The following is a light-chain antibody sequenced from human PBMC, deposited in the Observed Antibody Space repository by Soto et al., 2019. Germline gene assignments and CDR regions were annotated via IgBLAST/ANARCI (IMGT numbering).Light chain of an antibody. CDR2: EVS. J-gene: IGLJ1*01. CDR3: ASYTSSSSYV. Sequence: QSVLTQPASVSGSPGQSITISCTGTSSDVGGYNYVSWYQQHPGKAPKLMIYEVSNRPSGISNRFSGSKSGNTASLTISGLQGEDEADYYCASYTSSSSYVFGIGTKVTVL. V-gene: IGLV2-14*01. CDR1: SSDVGGYNY.